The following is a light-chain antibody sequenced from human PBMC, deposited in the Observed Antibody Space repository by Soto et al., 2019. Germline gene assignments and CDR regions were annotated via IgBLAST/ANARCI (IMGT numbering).Light chain of an antibody. CDR2: GNS. CDR1: SSNIGSNYD. V-gene: IGLV1-40*01. J-gene: IGLJ3*02. CDR3: QSYDSSLSAWV. Sequence: SVLTQTPSVSGAPGQRVTISCTGSSSNIGSNYDVHWYHQLPGRAPKLLIYGNSNRPSGVPDRFSGSKSGASASLAITGLQAEDEADYYCQSYDSSLSAWVFGGGTKLTVL.